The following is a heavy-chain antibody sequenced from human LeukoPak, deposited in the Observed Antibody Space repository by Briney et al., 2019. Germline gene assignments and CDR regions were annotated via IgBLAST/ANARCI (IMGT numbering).Heavy chain of an antibody. CDR3: ASRKKGMATAGFDY. J-gene: IGHJ4*02. V-gene: IGHV5-51*01. Sequence: LGESLKISCKGSGSSFTSYWSGWVRQLPGKGLEWMGIIYPGDSDTRYSPSFQGQVTISAEKSISTAYLQWSSLKASDTALYYCASRKKGMATAGFDYWGQGTQVTVSS. CDR1: GSSFTSYW. CDR2: IYPGDSDT. D-gene: IGHD5-24*01.